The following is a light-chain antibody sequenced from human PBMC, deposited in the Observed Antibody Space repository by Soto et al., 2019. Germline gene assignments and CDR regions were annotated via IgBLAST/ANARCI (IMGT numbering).Light chain of an antibody. CDR3: QHYNTYPWT. V-gene: IGKV1-5*03. CDR1: QSISSW. CDR2: KAS. Sequence: IQMTQSPSTLSASVGDRVTITCRASQSISSWLAWYQQKPGKAPKLLIYKASSLESGVPSRSSGSGSGTEFTLTISSLQPDDFATYYCQHYNTYPWTFGQGTKVEIK. J-gene: IGKJ1*01.